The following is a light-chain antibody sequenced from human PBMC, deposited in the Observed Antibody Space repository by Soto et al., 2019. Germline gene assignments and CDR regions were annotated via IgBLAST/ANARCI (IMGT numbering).Light chain of an antibody. Sequence: EIVLTQSPATLSLSPGERATLSFMASQSISTYLAWYQVKPGQAPRLLIYDASSRATGVPARFSGSGSGTDFSLTISSLEPEDVAVYYCQQRSQWPPMTFGQGTRLEI. V-gene: IGKV3-11*01. CDR3: QQRSQWPPMT. J-gene: IGKJ5*01. CDR2: DAS. CDR1: QSISTY.